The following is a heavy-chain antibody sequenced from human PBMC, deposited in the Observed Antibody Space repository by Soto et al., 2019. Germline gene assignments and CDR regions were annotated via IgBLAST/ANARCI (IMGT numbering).Heavy chain of an antibody. CDR3: ARKATVRGVIGYYYGMDV. J-gene: IGHJ6*02. D-gene: IGHD3-10*01. V-gene: IGHV4-39*01. CDR2: IYYSGST. Sequence: SETLSLTCTVSGGSISSSSYYWGWIRQPPGKGLEWIGSIYYSGSTYYNPSLKSRVTISVDTSKNQFSLKLSSVTAADTAVYYCARKATVRGVIGYYYGMDVWGQGTTVTV. CDR1: GGSISSSSYY.